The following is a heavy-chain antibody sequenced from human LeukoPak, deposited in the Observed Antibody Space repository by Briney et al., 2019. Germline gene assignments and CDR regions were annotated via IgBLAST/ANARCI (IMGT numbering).Heavy chain of an antibody. D-gene: IGHD1-7*01. J-gene: IGHJ4*02. Sequence: PSETLSLTCAVYGGSLSGYYWSWIRQPPGKGLEWIGEINHSGSTNYNPSLKSRVTISVDTSKNQFSLKLSSVTAADTAVYYCARATWNSLDYWGQGTLVTVSS. V-gene: IGHV4-34*01. CDR3: ARATWNSLDY. CDR2: INHSGST. CDR1: GGSLSGYY.